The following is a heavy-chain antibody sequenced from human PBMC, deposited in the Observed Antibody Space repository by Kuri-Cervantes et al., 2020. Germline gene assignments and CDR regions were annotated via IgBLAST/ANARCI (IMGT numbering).Heavy chain of an antibody. V-gene: IGHV4-39*01. J-gene: IGHJ4*02. Sequence: SETLSLTCTVSGGSISSYYWGWIRQPPGKGLEWIGSIYYSGSTYYNPSLKSRVTISVDTSKNQFSLKLSSVTAADTAVYYCARHAVAGTIVDYWGQGTLVTVSS. CDR2: IYYSGST. D-gene: IGHD6-19*01. CDR3: ARHAVAGTIVDY. CDR1: GGSISSYY.